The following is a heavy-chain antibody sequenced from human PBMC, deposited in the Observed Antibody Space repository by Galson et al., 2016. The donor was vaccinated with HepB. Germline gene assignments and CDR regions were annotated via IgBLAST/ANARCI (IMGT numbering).Heavy chain of an antibody. D-gene: IGHD3-16*01. CDR2: VSYDGSSK. J-gene: IGHJ4*01. CDR1: GFTFSNYG. CDR3: AKVIGDSDY. V-gene: IGHV3-30*18. Sequence: SLRLSCAASGFTFSNYGMHWVRQAPGKGLEWVAVVSYDGSSKYYADSVKGRFTISRDNSKNTLHLEMNGLRADDTALYYCAKVIGDSDYWGQGTLVIVSS.